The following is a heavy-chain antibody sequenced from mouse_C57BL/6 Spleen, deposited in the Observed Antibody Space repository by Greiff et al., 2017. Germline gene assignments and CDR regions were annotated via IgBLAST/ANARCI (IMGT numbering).Heavy chain of an antibody. D-gene: IGHD1-1*01. CDR3: ARRAVVATKGYYFDY. V-gene: IGHV1-19*01. CDR1: GYTFTDYY. Sequence: EVKLVESGPVLVKPGASVKMSCKASGYTFTDYYMNWVKQSHGKSLEWIGVINPYNGGTSYNQKFKGKATLTVDKSSSTAYMELNSLTSEDSAVYYCARRAVVATKGYYFDYWGQGTTLTVSS. J-gene: IGHJ2*01. CDR2: INPYNGGT.